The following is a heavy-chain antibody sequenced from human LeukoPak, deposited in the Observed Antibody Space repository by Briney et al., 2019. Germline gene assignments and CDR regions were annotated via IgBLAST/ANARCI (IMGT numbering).Heavy chain of an antibody. CDR1: GGSFSGYY. Sequence: SETLSLTCAVYGGSFSGYYWSWFRQPPGKGLEWIGEINHSGSTNYNPSLKSRVTISVDTSKNQFSLKLSSVTAADTAVYYCARTSYSSSSSFDYWGQGTLVTVSS. V-gene: IGHV4-34*01. CDR3: ARTSYSSSSSFDY. J-gene: IGHJ4*02. CDR2: INHSGST. D-gene: IGHD6-6*01.